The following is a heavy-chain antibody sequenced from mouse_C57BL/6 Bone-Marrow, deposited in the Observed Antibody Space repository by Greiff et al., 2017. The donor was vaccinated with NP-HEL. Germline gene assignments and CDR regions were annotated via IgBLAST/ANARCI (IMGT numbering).Heavy chain of an antibody. CDR3: ARSYYGKSYAMDY. CDR2: IDPSDSYT. Sequence: VQLQQSGAELVMPGASVKLSCKASGYTFTSYWMHWVKQRPGQGLEWIGEIDPSDSYTNYNQKFKGKSTLTVDKSSSTAYMQLSSLTSEDSAVYYCARSYYGKSYAMDYWGQGTSVTVSS. J-gene: IGHJ4*01. D-gene: IGHD2-1*01. CDR1: GYTFTSYW. V-gene: IGHV1-69*01.